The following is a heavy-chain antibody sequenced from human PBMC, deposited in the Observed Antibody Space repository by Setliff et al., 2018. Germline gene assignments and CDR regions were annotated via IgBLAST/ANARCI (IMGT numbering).Heavy chain of an antibody. D-gene: IGHD5-18*01. V-gene: IGHV4-59*08. J-gene: IGHJ5*02. CDR3: ASNRAAMALDDP. CDR2: IYYSGST. Sequence: KASETLSLTCTVSGGSIRSYYWNWIRQPPGKGLEWIGYIYYSGSTNYNPSLKSRVTISIDTSKNQFSLKMSSVTAADTAVYYCASNRAAMALDDPWGQGKLVTVSS. CDR1: GGSIRSYY.